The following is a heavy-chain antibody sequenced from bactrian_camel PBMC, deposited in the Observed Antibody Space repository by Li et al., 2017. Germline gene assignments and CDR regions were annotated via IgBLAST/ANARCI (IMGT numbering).Heavy chain of an antibody. CDR2: IDDTGRT. CDR1: QWPYTSAC. CDR3: AACRLTMGDYLE. Sequence: HVQLVESGGGSVQAGGSLNLSCVVSQWPYTSACVGWFRQSPGSEREGVAGIDDTGRTTYADSVKGRFTISQDNARNTVYLLMNSLKPEDTAVYFCAACRLTMGDYLEWGQGTQVTVS. V-gene: IGHV3S9*01. J-gene: IGHJ4*01. D-gene: IGHD3*01.